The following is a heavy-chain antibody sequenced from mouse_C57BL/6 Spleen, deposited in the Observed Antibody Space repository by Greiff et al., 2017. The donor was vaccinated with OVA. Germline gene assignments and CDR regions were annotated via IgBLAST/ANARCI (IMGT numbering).Heavy chain of an antibody. CDR1: GYSITSGYY. V-gene: IGHV3-6*01. CDR2: ISYDGSN. D-gene: IGHD1-1*01. CDR3: ARDRATVVESWFAY. Sequence: EVKLMESGPGLVKPSQSLSLTCSVTGYSITSGYYWNWIRQFPGNKLEWMGYISYDGSNNYNPSLKNRISITRDTSKNQFFLKLNSVTTEDTATYYCARDRATVVESWFAYWGQGTLVTVSA. J-gene: IGHJ3*01.